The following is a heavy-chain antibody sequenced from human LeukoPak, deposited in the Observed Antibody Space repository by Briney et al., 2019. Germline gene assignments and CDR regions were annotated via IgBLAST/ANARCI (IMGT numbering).Heavy chain of an antibody. CDR1: GGSFSGYY. CDR2: INHSGST. V-gene: IGHV4-34*01. D-gene: IGHD2/OR15-2a*01. J-gene: IGHJ6*02. Sequence: PSETLSLTCAVYGGSFSGYYWSWIRQPPGKGLEWIGEINHSGSTNYNPSLKSRVTISVDTSKNQFSLKLSSVTAADTAVYYCARVPIEYAFERMNYYYYYGMDVWGQGTTVTVSS. CDR3: ARVPIEYAFERMNYYYYYGMDV.